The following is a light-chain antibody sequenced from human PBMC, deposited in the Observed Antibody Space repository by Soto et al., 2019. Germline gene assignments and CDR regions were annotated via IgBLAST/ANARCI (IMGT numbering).Light chain of an antibody. CDR1: QSVSTK. J-gene: IGKJ1*01. CDR3: QQHDQGWT. V-gene: IGKV3-15*01. CDR2: GAS. Sequence: EMVMTQSPATLSVSLGERATLSCRASQSVSTKLVWYQQKPGQAPRLLIYGASTRATGIPARFSGSGSGTEFTLTISSLRSEDFAVYYCQQHDQGWTFGQGTKVEIK.